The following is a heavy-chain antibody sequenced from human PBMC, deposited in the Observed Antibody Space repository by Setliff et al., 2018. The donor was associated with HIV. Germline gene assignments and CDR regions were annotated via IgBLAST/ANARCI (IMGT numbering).Heavy chain of an antibody. V-gene: IGHV4-34*01. Sequence: SETMSLTCAVYGGSFSNYYWSWIRQTPGEGPEWIGEIYHSGSTNYNPSLKSRVTISVDKSKNQFSLKLSSVTAADTAVYYCARAPPRIASSSTAAAGTGYWGQGTLVTVSS. D-gene: IGHD6-13*01. CDR2: IYHSGST. J-gene: IGHJ4*02. CDR1: GGSFSNYY. CDR3: ARAPPRIASSSTAAAGTGY.